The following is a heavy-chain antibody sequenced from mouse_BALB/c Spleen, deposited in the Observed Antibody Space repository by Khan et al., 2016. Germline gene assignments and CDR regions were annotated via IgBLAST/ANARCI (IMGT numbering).Heavy chain of an antibody. V-gene: IGHV9-2-1*01. CDR1: GYTFTDYS. D-gene: IGHD1-1*01. Sequence: QIQLVQSGPELKKPGETVKISCKATGYTFTDYSIHWVKQAPGKGLQWMGWINTDIGEPTYADDFKGRFAFSLETSASTAYLQINNLKNEDTATXFSANYFDNAWFAYWGQGTLVTVS. CDR2: INTDIGEP. CDR3: ANYFDNAWFAY. J-gene: IGHJ3*01.